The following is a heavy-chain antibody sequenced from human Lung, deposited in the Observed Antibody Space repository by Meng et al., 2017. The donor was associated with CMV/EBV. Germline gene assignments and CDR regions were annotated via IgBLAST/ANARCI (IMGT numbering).Heavy chain of an antibody. CDR2: INPDSDYI. CDR3: ARDQEGTRIPSPIHYGLDV. D-gene: IGHD5-18*01. CDR1: GFTFKTFT. V-gene: IGHV3-21*06. Sequence: GESLKISCAASGFTFKTFTMSWVRQAPGRGLEWVSSINPDSDYIQSADSLKGRFTISRDNAKNPLYLRMSGLRVEDTAVYYCARDQEGTRIPSPIHYGLDVWGQGTTVTVSS. J-gene: IGHJ6*02.